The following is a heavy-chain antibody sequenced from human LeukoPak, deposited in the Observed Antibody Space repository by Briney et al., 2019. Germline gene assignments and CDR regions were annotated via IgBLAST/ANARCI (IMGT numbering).Heavy chain of an antibody. J-gene: IGHJ4*02. CDR3: ARGSGLIVGATGPLYYFDY. CDR1: GFTFSSYG. D-gene: IGHD1-26*01. CDR2: VSYDGSNK. V-gene: IGHV3-30*03. Sequence: PGGSLRLSCAASGFTFSSYGMHWVRQAPGKGLEWVAVVSYDGSNKYYADSVKGRFTISRDNSKNTLYLQMNSLRAEDTAVYYCARGSGLIVGATGPLYYFDYWGQGTLVTVSS.